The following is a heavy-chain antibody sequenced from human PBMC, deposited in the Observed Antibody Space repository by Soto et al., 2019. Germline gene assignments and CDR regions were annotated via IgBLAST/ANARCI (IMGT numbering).Heavy chain of an antibody. CDR2: IYHTGST. CDR3: ARDKLRDGSGYYDPTRFYAFDI. V-gene: IGHV4-31*03. CDR1: GGSISSGNYY. J-gene: IGHJ3*02. D-gene: IGHD3-22*01. Sequence: QVQLQESGPGLVKPSQTLSLTCTVSGGSISSGNYYWNWIRQHPGKGLEWIGYIYHTGSTYYNPSLKSRVSISVDTSKNQFSLKLTSVTAADTAVYYCARDKLRDGSGYYDPTRFYAFDIWGQGTMVTVSS.